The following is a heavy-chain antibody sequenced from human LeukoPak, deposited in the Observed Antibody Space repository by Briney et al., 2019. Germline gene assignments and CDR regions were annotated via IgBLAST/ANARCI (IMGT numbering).Heavy chain of an antibody. D-gene: IGHD5-24*01. J-gene: IGHJ4*02. CDR2: ISYDGSNK. V-gene: IGHV3-30*18. CDR1: GFTFSSYG. CDR3: AKSVRGEMATICDY. Sequence: GGSLRLSCAASGFTFSSYGMHWVRQAPGKGREWVAVISYDGSNKYYADSVKGRFTISRDNSKNTLYLQMNSLRAEDTAVYYCAKSVRGEMATICDYWGQGTLVTVSS.